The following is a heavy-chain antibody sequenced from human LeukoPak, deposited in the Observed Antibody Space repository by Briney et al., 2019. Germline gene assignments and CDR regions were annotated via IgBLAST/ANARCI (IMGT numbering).Heavy chain of an antibody. CDR3: AAARGITYYFDY. V-gene: IGHV4-59*01. J-gene: IGHJ4*02. D-gene: IGHD3-16*01. CDR1: GGSISSYY. CDR2: IYYSRST. Sequence: SETLSLTCTVSGGSISSYYWSWIRQPPGKGLEWIGYIYYSRSTNYNPSPKSRVTISVDTSKNQFSLKLTSVTAADTAVYYCAAARGITYYFDYWGQGTLFSVSS.